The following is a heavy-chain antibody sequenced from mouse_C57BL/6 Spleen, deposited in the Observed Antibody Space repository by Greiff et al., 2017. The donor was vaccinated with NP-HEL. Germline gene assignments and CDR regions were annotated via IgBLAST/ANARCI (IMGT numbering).Heavy chain of an antibody. Sequence: VQLQQSVAELVRPGASVKLSCTASGFNITNTYMHWVKQRPEQGLEWIGRIDPANGNTKYAPKFQGKATITADTSSNTAYLQLSRLTSEDAAIYCCTRGGYYGSVYAMDDWGEGTSVTVSS. V-gene: IGHV14-3*01. J-gene: IGHJ4*01. CDR2: IDPANGNT. CDR1: GFNITNTY. D-gene: IGHD1-1*01. CDR3: TRGGYYGSVYAMDD.